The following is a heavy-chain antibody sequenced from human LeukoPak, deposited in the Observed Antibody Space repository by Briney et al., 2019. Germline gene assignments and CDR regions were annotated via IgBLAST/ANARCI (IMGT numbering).Heavy chain of an antibody. V-gene: IGHV1-2*02. J-gene: IGHJ5*02. CDR2: INPNSGGT. D-gene: IGHD3-9*01. CDR3: AREPLARYFDWFRTHNWFDP. Sequence: ASVKVSCKASGYTFTGYYMHWVRQAPGQGLEWMGWINPNSGGTNYAQKFQGRVTMTRDTSISTAYMELSSLRSEDTAVYYCAREPLARYFDWFRTHNWFDPWGQGTLVTVSS. CDR1: GYTFTGYY.